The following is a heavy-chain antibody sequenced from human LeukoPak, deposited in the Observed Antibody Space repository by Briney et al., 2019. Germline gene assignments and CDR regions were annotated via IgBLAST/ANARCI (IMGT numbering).Heavy chain of an antibody. D-gene: IGHD3-22*01. CDR3: AKPGGISYSYNSSDYSP. J-gene: IGHJ4*01. CDR1: GFTVSRNY. Sequence: PGGSLRLSCAVSGFTVSRNYMSWVRQAPGKGLEWVSVISGSGDGTFYADSVRGRFTISRDNSKNTLYLQMTSLRAEDTAVYYCAKPGGISYSYNSSDYSPWGQGTLVSVSS. CDR2: ISGSGDGT. V-gene: IGHV3-53*01.